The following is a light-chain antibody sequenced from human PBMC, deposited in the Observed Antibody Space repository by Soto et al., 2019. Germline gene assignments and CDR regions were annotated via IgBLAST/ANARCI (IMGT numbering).Light chain of an antibody. V-gene: IGKV4-1*01. CDR2: WAS. CDR3: QQYRFSPWT. CDR1: QSLFFGVNDKTC. Sequence: DVVLTQSPESLAVSLGERATITCNSSQSLFFGVNDKTCFGWYQAKPGQPPRLLFYWASTRESGVPDRFSAGGSETDFTLTLTSLQAEDVAVYYCQQYRFSPWTFGQGTRVEVK. J-gene: IGKJ1*01.